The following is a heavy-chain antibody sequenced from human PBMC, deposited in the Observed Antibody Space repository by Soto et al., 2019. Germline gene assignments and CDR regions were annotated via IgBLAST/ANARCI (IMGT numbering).Heavy chain of an antibody. CDR1: GYSFITYG. CDR3: ARGPTDYYDKSGDYCLDY. D-gene: IGHD3-22*01. J-gene: IGHJ4*02. V-gene: IGHV1-18*01. Sequence: QVQLVQSGAEVKKPGASVMVSCKGSGYSFITYGMSWVRQAPGQGLEWVGWISTYNGNTKYVESLQGRDTMTTDTTTSTAYMELRSLRSDDTAVYYCARGPTDYYDKSGDYCLDYWGQGTLVTVSP. CDR2: ISTYNGNT.